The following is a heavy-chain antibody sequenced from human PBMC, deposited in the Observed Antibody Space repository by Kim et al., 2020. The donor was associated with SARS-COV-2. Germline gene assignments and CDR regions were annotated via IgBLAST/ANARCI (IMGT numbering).Heavy chain of an antibody. CDR2: INTNTGNP. Sequence: ASVKVSCKASGYTFSSNAMNWVRQAPGQGPEWMGWINTNTGNPTYAQGFAGRYVFSLDTSVSTAYLQINNLKAEDSVVYYCAAWRPPDSVYCSTSSCQVIYYFDYWGQGTLVTVSS. CDR3: AAWRPPDSVYCSTSSCQVIYYFDY. V-gene: IGHV7-4-1*02. D-gene: IGHD2-2*01. J-gene: IGHJ4*02. CDR1: GYTFSSNA.